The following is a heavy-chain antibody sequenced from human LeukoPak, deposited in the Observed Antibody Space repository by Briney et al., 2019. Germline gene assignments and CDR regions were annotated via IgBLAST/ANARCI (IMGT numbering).Heavy chain of an antibody. D-gene: IGHD2-2*01. CDR2: INPNSGGT. V-gene: IGHV1-2*02. CDR1: GYTFTDYY. CDR3: ARDHCTSNSCYEDFYYGMDV. J-gene: IGHJ6*02. Sequence: ASVKVSCKASGYTFTDYYVHWVRQAPGHGPECMGWINPNSGGTEYAQKFQGRVTMTRDTSISTAYMDLSRLGSDDTAMYYCARDHCTSNSCYEDFYYGMDVWGQGTTVTVSS.